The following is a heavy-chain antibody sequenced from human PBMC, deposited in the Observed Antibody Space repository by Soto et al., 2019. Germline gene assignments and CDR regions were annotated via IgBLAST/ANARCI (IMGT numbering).Heavy chain of an antibody. Sequence: QVQLVQSGAEVKKPGSSVKVSCTASGGTFSSYAISWVRQAPGQGLEWMGGILPLFGTANYAQRFQGRVTITADDSTSTADMELSSLRSEDTAVYDFASRYYGAGSLGRYSFDYWGQGTLVTVSA. J-gene: IGHJ4*02. CDR3: ASRYYGAGSLGRYSFDY. CDR1: GGTFSSYA. D-gene: IGHD3-10*01. CDR2: ILPLFGTA. V-gene: IGHV1-69*01.